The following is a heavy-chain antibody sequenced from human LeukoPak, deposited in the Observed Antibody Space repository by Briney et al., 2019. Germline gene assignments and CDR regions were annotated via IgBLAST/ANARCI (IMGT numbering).Heavy chain of an antibody. CDR1: GGSISSYY. Sequence: PSETLSLTCTVSGGSISSYYWSWIRQPPGKGLEWIGYIYYSGSTNYNPSLKSRVTVSVDTSKNQFSLKQSSVTAADTAVYYCAGSDTAMYGVEAFDIWGQGTMVTVSS. D-gene: IGHD5-18*01. J-gene: IGHJ3*02. V-gene: IGHV4-59*08. CDR3: AGSDTAMYGVEAFDI. CDR2: IYYSGST.